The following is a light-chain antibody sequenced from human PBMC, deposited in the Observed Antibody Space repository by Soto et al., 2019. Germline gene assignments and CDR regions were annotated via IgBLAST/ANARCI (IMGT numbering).Light chain of an antibody. CDR3: QVWDSTSDHPGV. CDR1: NIGRIS. CDR2: DDS. V-gene: IGLV3-21*02. J-gene: IGLJ3*02. Sequence: SYVLTQPPSVSVAPGQTARITCGGNNIGRISVHWYQQKPGQAPVLVVYDDSGRPSGIPERFSASNSGNTATLTISRVEAEDEADYYCQVWDSTSDHPGVFGGGTKLTVL.